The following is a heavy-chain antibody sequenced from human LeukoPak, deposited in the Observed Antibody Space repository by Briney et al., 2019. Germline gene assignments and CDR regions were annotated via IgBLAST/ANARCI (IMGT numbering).Heavy chain of an antibody. CDR3: ARTVYGDYYFDY. CDR1: GGSFSGYY. D-gene: IGHD4-17*01. V-gene: IGHV4-34*01. Sequence: SETLSLTCAVYGGSFSGYYWCWIRQPPGKGLEWIGEINHSGSPNYNPSLKSRITISVDTSKNQFSLKLSSVTAADTAVYYCARTVYGDYYFDYWDQGTLVTVSS. CDR2: INHSGSP. J-gene: IGHJ4*02.